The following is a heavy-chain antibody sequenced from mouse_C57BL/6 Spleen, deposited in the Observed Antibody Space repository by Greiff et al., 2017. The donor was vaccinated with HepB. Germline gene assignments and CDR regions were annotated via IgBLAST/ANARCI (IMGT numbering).Heavy chain of an antibody. V-gene: IGHV1-80*01. J-gene: IGHJ4*01. CDR2: IYPGDGDT. Sequence: QVQLKQSGAELVKPGASVKISCKASGYAFSSYWMNWVKQRPGKGLEWIGQIYPGDGDTNYNGKFKGKATLTADKSSSTAYMQLSSLTSEDSAVYFCARVLRPYYYAMDYWGQGTSVTVSS. CDR1: GYAFSSYW. CDR3: ARVLRPYYYAMDY. D-gene: IGHD1-1*01.